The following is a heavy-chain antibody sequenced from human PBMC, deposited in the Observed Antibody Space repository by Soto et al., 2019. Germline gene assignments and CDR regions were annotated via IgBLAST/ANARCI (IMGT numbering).Heavy chain of an antibody. D-gene: IGHD3-22*01. CDR2: ISSSSSYT. J-gene: IGHJ4*02. CDR3: ARDRGSSGYIDY. CDR1: GFTFSDYY. V-gene: IGHV3-11*05. Sequence: GGSLRLSCAASGFTFSDYYMSWIRQAPGKGLEWVSYISSSSSYTNYADSVKGRFTISRDNAKNSLYLQMNSLRAEDTAVYYCARDRGSSGYIDYWGQGTLVTVSS.